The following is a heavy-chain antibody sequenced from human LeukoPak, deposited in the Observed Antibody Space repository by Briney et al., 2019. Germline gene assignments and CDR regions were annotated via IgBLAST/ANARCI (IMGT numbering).Heavy chain of an antibody. Sequence: PSETLSLTCTVSGGSISSYYWSWIRQPAGKGLEWIGRIYTSGSTNYNPSLKSRVTMSVDTSKNQFSLKLSSVTAADTAVYYCARERWNDWGYYYYYMDVWGKGTTVTVSS. CDR3: ARERWNDWGYYYYYMDV. V-gene: IGHV4-4*07. CDR1: GGSISSYY. D-gene: IGHD1-1*01. CDR2: IYTSGST. J-gene: IGHJ6*03.